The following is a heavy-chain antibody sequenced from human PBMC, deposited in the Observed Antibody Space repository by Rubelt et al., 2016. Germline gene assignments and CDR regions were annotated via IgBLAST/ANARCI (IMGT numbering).Heavy chain of an antibody. CDR3: ARDFSSYSSSWYFDY. CDR2: ISGSSYI. Sequence: EVQLVESGGGLIQPGGSLRLSCAASGLTVSSNYMTWVRQAPGKGLEWVSAISGSSYIYYSDSVRGRFHISSDNAENSLYLQMNGLSDEDTAVYYWARDFSSYSSSWYFDYWGQGTLVTVSS. V-gene: IGHV3-69-1*01. CDR1: GLTVSSNY. J-gene: IGHJ4*02. D-gene: IGHD6-13*01.